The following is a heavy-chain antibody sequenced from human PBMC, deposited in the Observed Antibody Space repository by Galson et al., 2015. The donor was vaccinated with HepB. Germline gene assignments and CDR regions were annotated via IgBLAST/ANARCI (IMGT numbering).Heavy chain of an antibody. CDR1: GFSFSNYG. J-gene: IGHJ4*02. V-gene: IGHV3-30*02. D-gene: IGHD4-17*01. CDR3: VKERLGDYGEDFDY. Sequence: SLRLSCAASGFSFSNYGMDWVRQAPGKGLEWVAFIRHDGSNEHCADSVKGRFTIFRDNSKNTVYLQMSSLRIEDTAVYYCVKERLGDYGEDFDYWGQGTLVTVSS. CDR2: IRHDGSNE.